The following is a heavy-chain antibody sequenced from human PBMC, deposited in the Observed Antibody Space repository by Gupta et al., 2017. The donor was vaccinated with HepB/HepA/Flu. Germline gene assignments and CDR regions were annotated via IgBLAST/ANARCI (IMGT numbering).Heavy chain of an antibody. V-gene: IGHV2-26*01. D-gene: IGHD3-22*01. CDR1: GFSLSNARMG. J-gene: IGHJ5*02. CDR2: IFSNDEK. Sequence: QVTLKESGPVLVKPTETPTLPCTVSGFSLSNARMGVSWIRQPPGKALEWLAHIFSNDEKSYSTSLKSRLTISKDTSKSQVVLTMTNMDPVDTATYYCARILGVITGYNWFDPWGQGTLVTVSS. CDR3: ARILGVITGYNWFDP.